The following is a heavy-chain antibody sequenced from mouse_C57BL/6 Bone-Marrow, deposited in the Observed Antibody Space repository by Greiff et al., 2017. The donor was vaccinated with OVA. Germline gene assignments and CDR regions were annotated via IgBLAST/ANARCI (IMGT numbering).Heavy chain of an antibody. J-gene: IGHJ2*01. D-gene: IGHD6-5*01. Sequence: EVMLVESGGGLVKPGGSLKLSCAASGFTFSSYAMSWVRQTPEKRLEWVATISDGGSYTYYPDNVKGRFTISRDNAKNNLYLQMSHLKSEDTAMYYRALSLYYFDYWGQGTTLTVSS. CDR1: GFTFSSYA. CDR3: ALSLYYFDY. V-gene: IGHV5-4*03. CDR2: ISDGGSYT.